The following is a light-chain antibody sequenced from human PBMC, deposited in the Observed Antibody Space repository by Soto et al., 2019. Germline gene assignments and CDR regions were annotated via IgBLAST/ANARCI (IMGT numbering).Light chain of an antibody. CDR2: RNN. J-gene: IGLJ1*01. Sequence: QSVLTQPPSASGTPGQRVTISCTGSSCNVGSNYVYCYQQLPGTDPKLLIYRNNQRPSGVRDRFSGSKSGASPSLAISGLGSEADSDCDSAEWDDSLKVFGTGTKVTVL. CDR1: SCNVGSNY. CDR3: AEWDDSLKV. V-gene: IGLV1-47*01.